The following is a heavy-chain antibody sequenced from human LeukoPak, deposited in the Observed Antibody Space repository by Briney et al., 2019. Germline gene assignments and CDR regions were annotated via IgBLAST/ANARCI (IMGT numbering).Heavy chain of an antibody. CDR2: INHSGST. J-gene: IGHJ4*02. CDR3: ARGAKYYYDSSGYFNY. CDR1: GGSFSGYY. Sequence: SETLSLTCAVYGGSFSGYYWSWIRQPPGKGLEWIGEINHSGSTNYNPSLKSRVTISVDTSKNQFSLKLSSVTAADTAVYYCARGAKYYYDSSGYFNYWGQGTLVTVSS. V-gene: IGHV4-34*01. D-gene: IGHD3-22*01.